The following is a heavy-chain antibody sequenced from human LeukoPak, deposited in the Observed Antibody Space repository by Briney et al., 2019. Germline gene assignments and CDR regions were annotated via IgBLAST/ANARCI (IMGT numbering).Heavy chain of an antibody. D-gene: IGHD2-15*01. CDR3: ARDIVVVVAATDTDNWFDP. Sequence: SETLSLTCTVSGGSISSYYWSWIRQPPGKGLEWIGYIYYSGSTNYNPSLKSRVTMSVDTSKNQFSLKLSSVTAADTAVYYCARDIVVVVAATDTDNWFDPWGQGTLVTVSS. J-gene: IGHJ5*02. CDR1: GGSISSYY. CDR2: IYYSGST. V-gene: IGHV4-59*12.